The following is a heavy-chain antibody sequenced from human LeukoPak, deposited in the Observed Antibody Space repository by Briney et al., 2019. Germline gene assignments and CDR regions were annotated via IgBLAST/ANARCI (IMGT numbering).Heavy chain of an antibody. J-gene: IGHJ4*02. D-gene: IGHD3-16*01. CDR1: GGSISSYY. CDR2: ISYSGST. CDR3: ARGGDYDWGAFDY. Sequence: PSETLSLTCTVSGGSISSYYWSWIRQPPGKGLEWIGFISYSGSTGYRPSLKSRVTISVDTSKNQFSLNLSSVTAADTAVYYCARGGDYDWGAFDYWGQGTLVTVSS. V-gene: IGHV4-59*01.